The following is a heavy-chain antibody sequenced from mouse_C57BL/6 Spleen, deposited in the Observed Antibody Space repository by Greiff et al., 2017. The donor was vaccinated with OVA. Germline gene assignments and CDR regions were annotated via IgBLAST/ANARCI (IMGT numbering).Heavy chain of an antibody. CDR3: AGWLLDAMDY. V-gene: IGHV1-36*01. J-gene: IGHJ4*01. Sequence: DVKLQESGPVLVKPGPSVKISCKASGFTFTDYYMHWVKQSHGKSLEWIGLVYPYNGGTSYNQKFKGKATLTVDTSSSTAYMELNSLTSEDAAVYYCAGWLLDAMDYWGQGTSVTVSS. CDR2: VYPYNGGT. D-gene: IGHD2-3*01. CDR1: GFTFTDYY.